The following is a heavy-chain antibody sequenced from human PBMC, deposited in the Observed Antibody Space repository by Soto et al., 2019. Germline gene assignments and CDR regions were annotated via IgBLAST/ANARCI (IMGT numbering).Heavy chain of an antibody. J-gene: IGHJ4*02. CDR1: GFSFSRFA. CDR3: ARSRSGAIPDSLGF. CDR2: ISKDGSVI. Sequence: GSLRLSCAASGFSFSRFAIHWVRQAPGKGLEWVAVISKDGSVIYYADSVKGRFTISRDNSKSSLFLQVNSLTSEDTAVYHCARSRSGAIPDSLGFWGQGTLVTAPQ. V-gene: IGHV3-30-3*01. D-gene: IGHD3-10*01.